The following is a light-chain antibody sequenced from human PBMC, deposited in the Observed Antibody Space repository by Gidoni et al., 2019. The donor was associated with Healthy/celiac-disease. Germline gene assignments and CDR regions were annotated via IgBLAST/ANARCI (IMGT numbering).Light chain of an antibody. CDR3: QQYGSSPYS. Sequence: EIVLTQSPATLSLSPGERATLSCRASQSVSSSYLAWYQQKPGQAPRLRIYGASSRATGIPDRFSGSGSGTDFTLTISRLEPEDFAVYYCQQYGSSPYSFGQGTKLEIK. CDR2: GAS. J-gene: IGKJ2*03. V-gene: IGKV3-20*01. CDR1: QSVSSSY.